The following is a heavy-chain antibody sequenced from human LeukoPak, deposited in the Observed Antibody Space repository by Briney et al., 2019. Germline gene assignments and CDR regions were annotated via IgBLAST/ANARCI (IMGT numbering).Heavy chain of an antibody. J-gene: IGHJ5*02. CDR2: IYYSGST. D-gene: IGHD6-13*01. V-gene: IGHV4-59*01. Sequence: SETLSLTCSLSAGSISTYYWSWIRQPPGKGLEWIGYIYYSGSTYYNHSLESRITISIVTCKDQYPLKDTSVTAPKTADKSRARWIAATSHFDPWGRGALVTVSS. CDR1: AGSISTYY. CDR3: ARWIAATSHFDP.